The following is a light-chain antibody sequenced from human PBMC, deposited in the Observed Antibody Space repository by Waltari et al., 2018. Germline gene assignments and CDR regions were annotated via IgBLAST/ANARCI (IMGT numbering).Light chain of an antibody. CDR2: TNS. CDR3: QVWDGESDHVF. CDR1: DFGTED. Sequence: SYGLTQPPSVSVSPGQTARITCGGDDFGTEDVNWYQQKPPQAPLLVIYTNSARPSGIPDRFSGSRSGNTASLIIGGVEAGDEAEYYWQVWDGESDHVFVVGGTRLTVL. V-gene: IGLV3-21*01. J-gene: IGLJ7*01.